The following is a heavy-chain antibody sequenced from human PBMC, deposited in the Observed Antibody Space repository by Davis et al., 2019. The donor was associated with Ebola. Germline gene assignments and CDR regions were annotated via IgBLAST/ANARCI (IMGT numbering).Heavy chain of an antibody. CDR3: ARVARLRFLEWLLYGWFDP. CDR1: GGTFSSYA. Sequence: AASVKVSCKASGGTFSSYAISWVRQAPGQGLEWMGRIIPILGIANYAQKFQGRVTITADKSTSTAYMELSSLRSEDTAVYYCARVARLRFLEWLLYGWFDPWSQGTLVTVSS. CDR2: IIPILGIA. J-gene: IGHJ5*02. D-gene: IGHD3-3*01. V-gene: IGHV1-69*04.